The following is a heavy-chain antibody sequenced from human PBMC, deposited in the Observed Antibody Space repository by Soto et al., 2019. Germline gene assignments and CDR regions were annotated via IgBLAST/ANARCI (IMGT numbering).Heavy chain of an antibody. J-gene: IGHJ6*02. V-gene: IGHV3-23*01. CDR2: ISGSGGST. Sequence: GESLKISCAASGFTFSSYAMSWVRQAPGKGLEWVSAISGSGGSTYYADSVKGRFTISRDNSKNTLYLQMNSLRAEDTAVYYCAKTRSGYYSRPGMDVWGQGTTVTVSS. CDR3: AKTRSGYYSRPGMDV. D-gene: IGHD3-22*01. CDR1: GFTFSSYA.